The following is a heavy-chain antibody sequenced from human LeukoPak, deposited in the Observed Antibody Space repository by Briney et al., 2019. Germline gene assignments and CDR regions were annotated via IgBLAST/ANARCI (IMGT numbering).Heavy chain of an antibody. D-gene: IGHD5-18*01. V-gene: IGHV4-39*07. J-gene: IGHJ4*02. Sequence: SETLSLTCTVSGDSIGSNTYYWGWIRQPPGKGLEWIGSIYYTGRTSYNPSLKSRVTISVDTSKNQFSLKLSSVTAADTAVYYCATDRGVYSYGQEVFWGQGTLVTVSS. CDR2: IYYTGRT. CDR1: GDSIGSNTYY. CDR3: ATDRGVYSYGQEVF.